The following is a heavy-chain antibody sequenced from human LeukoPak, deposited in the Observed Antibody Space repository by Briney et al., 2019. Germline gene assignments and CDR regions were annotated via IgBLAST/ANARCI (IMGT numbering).Heavy chain of an antibody. CDR3: ARDWSGDDY. V-gene: IGHV3-21*01. Sequence: GGSLRLSCAASGFTFSSYSMSWVRQAPGKGLEWVSSISSSSTYIYYVDSVKGRFTISRDDAKNSLYLQMNSLRAEDTALYYCARDWSGDDYWGQGTLATVSS. CDR2: ISSSSTYI. CDR1: GFTFSSYS. D-gene: IGHD3-3*01. J-gene: IGHJ4*02.